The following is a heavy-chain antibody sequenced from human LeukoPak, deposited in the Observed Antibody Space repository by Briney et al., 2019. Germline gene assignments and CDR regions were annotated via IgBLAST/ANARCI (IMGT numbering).Heavy chain of an antibody. CDR1: GGSISSYY. J-gene: IGHJ4*02. Sequence: SETLSLTCTVSGGSISSYYWSWIRQPPGKGLEWIGYIYYSGSTNYNPSLKSRVTISVDTSKNQFSLKLSSVTAADTAVYYCARQNLDCSGDSCYGKYYFDYWGQGTLVTVSS. CDR3: ARQNLDCSGDSCYGKYYFDY. D-gene: IGHD2-15*01. V-gene: IGHV4-59*08. CDR2: IYYSGST.